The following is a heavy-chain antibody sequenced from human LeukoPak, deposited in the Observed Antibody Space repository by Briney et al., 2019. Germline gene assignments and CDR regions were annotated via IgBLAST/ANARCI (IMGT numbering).Heavy chain of an antibody. CDR3: ARGKYGGYFIDY. CDR2: INDDGSNT. CDR1: GFTFNIHW. J-gene: IGHJ4*02. Sequence: PGGSLRLSCAASGFTFNIHWMHWVRQAPGKGLVWVSRINDDGSNTKYADSVKGRFTISRDNARNMLYLQMNSLRAEDTAVYYCARGKYGGYFIDYWGQGTLVTVSS. D-gene: IGHD5-12*01. V-gene: IGHV3-74*01.